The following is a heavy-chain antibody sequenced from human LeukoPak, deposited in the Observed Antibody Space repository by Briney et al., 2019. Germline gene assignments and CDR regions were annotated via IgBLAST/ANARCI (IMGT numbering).Heavy chain of an antibody. D-gene: IGHD3-22*01. Sequence: ASVKVSCKASGYTFTDYYIHWVRQAPGQGLEWMGWVNPSNGDTNYPQKFQGRVTMTRDTSISTAYMELSRLRSDDTAVYYCARERHYYDSSGYYGAEYFQHWGQGTLVTVSS. J-gene: IGHJ1*01. V-gene: IGHV1-2*02. CDR3: ARERHYYDSSGYYGAEYFQH. CDR2: VNPSNGDT. CDR1: GYTFTDYY.